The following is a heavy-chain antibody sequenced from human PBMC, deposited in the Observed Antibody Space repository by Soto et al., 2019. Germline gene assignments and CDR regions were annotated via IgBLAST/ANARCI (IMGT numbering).Heavy chain of an antibody. CDR1: GYSFPSYW. CDR2: IYPADSDT. J-gene: IGHJ6*02. D-gene: IGHD4-17*01. V-gene: IGHV5-51*01. Sequence: GESLKISCKGSGYSFPSYWIGWVRQMPGKGLEWMGIIYPADSDTRYSPSFQGQVTISADKSISTAYLQWSSLTASDTAMYYCAKTTAYYYYGLDVWGQGTSVTVSS. CDR3: AKTTAYYYYGLDV.